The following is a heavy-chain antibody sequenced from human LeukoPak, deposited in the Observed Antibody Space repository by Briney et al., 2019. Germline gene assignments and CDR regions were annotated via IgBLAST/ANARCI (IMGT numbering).Heavy chain of an antibody. CDR2: IYYSGGT. CDR3: ARVSQYSSGWYSLFFDY. CDR1: GCSVSSGSYY. D-gene: IGHD6-19*01. Sequence: SETLSLTCTVSGCSVSSGSYYWSWIRQPPGKGLEWIGYIYYSGGTNYNPSLKSRVTISVDTSKNQFSLKLSSVTAADTAVYYCARVSQYSSGWYSLFFDYWGEGALVTVSS. V-gene: IGHV4-61*01. J-gene: IGHJ4*02.